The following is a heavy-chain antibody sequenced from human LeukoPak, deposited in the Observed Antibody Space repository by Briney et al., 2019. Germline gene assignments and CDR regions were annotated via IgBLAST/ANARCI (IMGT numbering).Heavy chain of an antibody. D-gene: IGHD2-15*01. CDR1: GFTVSGNY. Sequence: GGSLRLPCAASGFTVSGNYMSWVRQAPGKGLDGVAVIYIGGSTYYADSVEGRLTNYTDKSTNTLYRQMNSLRAEDTAVSYCERVRRRYCSGGSCSIHTWFDPWGQGTLVTVSS. V-gene: IGHV3-66*01. J-gene: IGHJ5*02. CDR2: IYIGGST. CDR3: ERVRRRYCSGGSCSIHTWFDP.